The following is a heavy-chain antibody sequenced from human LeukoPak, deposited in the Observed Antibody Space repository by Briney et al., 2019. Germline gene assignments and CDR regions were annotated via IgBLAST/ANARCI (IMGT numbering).Heavy chain of an antibody. Sequence: EPTVKLSCEASGYTFTGYYMHCVRRAPGQGLEWMVWITPNSGGTNYAQKFQGRVTMTRDTSISTAYMELSRLRSDDMAVYYCARQYSGYDLYYYYYMDVWGKGTTVTVSS. V-gene: IGHV1-2*02. D-gene: IGHD5-12*01. J-gene: IGHJ6*03. CDR1: GYTFTGYY. CDR3: ARQYSGYDLYYYYYMDV. CDR2: ITPNSGGT.